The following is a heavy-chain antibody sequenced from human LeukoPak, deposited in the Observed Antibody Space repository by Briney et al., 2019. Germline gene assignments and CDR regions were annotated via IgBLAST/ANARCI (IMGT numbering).Heavy chain of an antibody. CDR1: GGSISSYY. Sequence: SETLSLTCTVSGGSISSYYWSWIRQPAGKGLEWMGRIYTSGSTNYNPSLKSRVTMSVDTSKNQFSLKLSSVTAADTAVYYCAREPYHSSSWPLFFDYWGQGTLVTVSS. V-gene: IGHV4-4*07. CDR2: IYTSGST. J-gene: IGHJ4*02. D-gene: IGHD6-13*01. CDR3: AREPYHSSSWPLFFDY.